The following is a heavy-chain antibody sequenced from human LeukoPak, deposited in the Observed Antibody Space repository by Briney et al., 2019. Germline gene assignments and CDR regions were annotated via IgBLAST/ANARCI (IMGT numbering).Heavy chain of an antibody. V-gene: IGHV3-7*01. CDR2: INRDGDRT. CDR3: ASLVFSGGWCPGY. CDR1: RLTFSHYW. J-gene: IGHJ4*02. D-gene: IGHD6-19*01. Sequence: GGSLRLSCAASRLTFSHYWMSWVRQAPGKGLEWVSAINRDGDRTEYVDPVKGRFSISRDSATTSWDLHMSSLRVDDTALYYCASLVFSGGWCPGYWGQGTLVSVSS.